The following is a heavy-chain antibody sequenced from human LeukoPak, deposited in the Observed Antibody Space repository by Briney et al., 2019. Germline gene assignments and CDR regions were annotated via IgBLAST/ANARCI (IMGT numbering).Heavy chain of an antibody. V-gene: IGHV3-21*01. Sequence: GGTLRLSCAASGFTFSGYSMNWVRQAPGKGLEWVSSISTGSNYIYYADSVKGRFTISRDNAKNSLYLHMNSLRAEDTAVYYCARGSSSLEYWGQGTLVSVSS. CDR3: ARGSSSLEY. D-gene: IGHD6-13*01. CDR1: GFTFSGYS. CDR2: ISTGSNYI. J-gene: IGHJ4*02.